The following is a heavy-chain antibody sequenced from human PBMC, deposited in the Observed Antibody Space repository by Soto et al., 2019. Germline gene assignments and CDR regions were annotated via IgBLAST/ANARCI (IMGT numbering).Heavy chain of an antibody. Sequence: QLRLQESGSGLLKPSQTLSLNCSVSGDSISSGGLSWNWLRQSPGRGLEWIGYIYYPGLTYYNPSLKSRVSMSLDTSENQVSLSLSSVTAADSAVYYCARGRRSKTATAGTGWFDPWGPGTLVTVSS. J-gene: IGHJ5*02. CDR2: IYYPGLT. V-gene: IGHV4-30-2*06. CDR1: GDSISSGGLS. D-gene: IGHD6-13*01. CDR3: ARGRRSKTATAGTGWFDP.